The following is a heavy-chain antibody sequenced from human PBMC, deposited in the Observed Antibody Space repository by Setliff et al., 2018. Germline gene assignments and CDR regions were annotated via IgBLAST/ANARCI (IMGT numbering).Heavy chain of an antibody. CDR2: IRGRTDNYAT. V-gene: IGHV3-73*01. CDR3: TFARDGYDVFDI. CDR1: GFSFSGSA. Sequence: PGGSLSLSCAASGFSFSGSAVYWVRQASVKGLEWIGRIRGRTDNYATAYAASVRGRFTISREDSKNTAYLQMNSLKTEDTAVYYCTFARDGYDVFDIWGQGTMVTVSS. J-gene: IGHJ3*02. D-gene: IGHD5-18*01.